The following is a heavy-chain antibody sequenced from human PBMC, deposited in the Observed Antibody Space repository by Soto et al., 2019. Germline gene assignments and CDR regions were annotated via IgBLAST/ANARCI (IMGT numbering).Heavy chain of an antibody. Sequence: GGSLRLSCAASGFTFSDYYMSWIRQAPGKGLEWVSYISSSSSYTNYADSVKGRFTISRDNAKNSLYLQMNSLRAEDTAVYYCARHSSSLYFDYWGQGTLVTDSS. CDR2: ISSSSSYT. V-gene: IGHV3-11*06. D-gene: IGHD6-13*01. CDR1: GFTFSDYY. CDR3: ARHSSSLYFDY. J-gene: IGHJ4*02.